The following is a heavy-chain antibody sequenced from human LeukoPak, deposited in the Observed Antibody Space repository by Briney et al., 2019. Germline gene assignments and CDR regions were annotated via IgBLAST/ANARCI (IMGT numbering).Heavy chain of an antibody. CDR1: GFTFSNYG. J-gene: IGHJ4*02. Sequence: GGSLRLSCAASGFTFSNYGMHWVRQAPGKGLEWVAFIRSDGSNKYYGDSVKGRFTISRDNSKNTLYLQMNSLRPEDTAVFYCAKARIAVAVREDLDHWGQGTLVTVSS. V-gene: IGHV3-30*02. CDR2: IRSDGSNK. D-gene: IGHD6-19*01. CDR3: AKARIAVAVREDLDH.